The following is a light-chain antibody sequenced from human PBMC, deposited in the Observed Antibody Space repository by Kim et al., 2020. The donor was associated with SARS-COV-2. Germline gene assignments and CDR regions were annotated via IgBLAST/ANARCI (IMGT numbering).Light chain of an antibody. CDR1: QTINSC. CDR2: TAS. V-gene: IGKV1-5*03. CDR3: QHYNGYPLT. Sequence: AAVGDRDTLTCRASQTINSCLAWYQQKPGKAPKLLIYTASTLQNGVPSRFSGSKSGTEFTLTISSLQPDDFATYYCQHYNGYPLTFGGGTKVDIK. J-gene: IGKJ4*01.